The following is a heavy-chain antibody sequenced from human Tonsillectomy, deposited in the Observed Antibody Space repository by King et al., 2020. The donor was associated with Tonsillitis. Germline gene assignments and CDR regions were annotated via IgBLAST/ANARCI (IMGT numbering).Heavy chain of an antibody. V-gene: IGHV3-30*18. CDR1: GFTFSSYG. Sequence: VQLVESGGGVVQPGRSLRLSCAASGFTFSSYGMHWVRQAPGKGLGWVAVISYDGSNKYYADSVKGRFTISRDNSKNTLYLQMNSLRAEDTAVYYCAKDHNWNDEGGFFDYWGQGTLVTVSS. CDR2: ISYDGSNK. J-gene: IGHJ4*02. CDR3: AKDHNWNDEGGFFDY. D-gene: IGHD1-1*01.